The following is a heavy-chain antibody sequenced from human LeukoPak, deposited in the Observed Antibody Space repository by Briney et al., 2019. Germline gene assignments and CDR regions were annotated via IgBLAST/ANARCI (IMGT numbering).Heavy chain of an antibody. CDR3: AKDRSSGPGGYFYY. J-gene: IGHJ4*02. CDR1: GFTVSSNY. V-gene: IGHV3-53*05. D-gene: IGHD6-19*01. CDR2: IYSGGGT. Sequence: GGSLRLSCAASGFTVSSNYMSWVRQAPGKGLEWVSVIYSGGGTHYADSVKGRFTISRDNSKNTLYLQMNSLRAEDTAVYYCAKDRSSGPGGYFYYWGQGTLVTVSS.